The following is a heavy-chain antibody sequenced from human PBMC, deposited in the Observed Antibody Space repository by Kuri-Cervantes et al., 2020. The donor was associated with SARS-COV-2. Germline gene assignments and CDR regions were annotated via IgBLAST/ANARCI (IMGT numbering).Heavy chain of an antibody. CDR1: GGSISGQY. V-gene: IGHV4-4*07. CDR3: ARDPLGITFGGVIVDAFDI. CDR2: IYTSGST. D-gene: IGHD3-16*02. Sequence: GSLRLSCTVSGGSISGQYCNWIRQSAGKGLEWIGRIYTSGSTNYNPSLKSRVTMSVDTSKNQFSLKLSSVTAADTAVYYCARDPLGITFGGVIVDAFDIWGQGTMVTVSS. J-gene: IGHJ3*02.